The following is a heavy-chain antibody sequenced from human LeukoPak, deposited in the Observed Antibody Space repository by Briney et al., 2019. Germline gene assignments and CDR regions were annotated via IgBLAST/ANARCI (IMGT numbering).Heavy chain of an antibody. V-gene: IGHV3-23*01. J-gene: IGHJ4*02. Sequence: PGGSLRLSCSASGFTFSTSAMTWVRQAPGKGLEWVSAVSGSGATYYADSVKGRFTISKDNSKNTLYLQMNSLRVEDTAVYYCAKEVHQRYWVGFDYWGQGTLVTVSS. D-gene: IGHD2-8*02. CDR3: AKEVHQRYWVGFDY. CDR1: GFTFSTSA. CDR2: VSGSGAT.